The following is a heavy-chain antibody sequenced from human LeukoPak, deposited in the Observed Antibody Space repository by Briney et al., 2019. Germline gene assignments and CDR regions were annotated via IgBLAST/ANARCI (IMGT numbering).Heavy chain of an antibody. CDR1: GFTFSSYA. CDR2: ISGSGGST. Sequence: GGSLRLSCAASGFTFSSYAMSWVRQAPGKGLEWVSAISGSGGSTYYADSVKGRFTISRDNSKNTLYLQMNSLRAEDTAVYYCASYMVRGVSGDYWGQGTLVTVSS. V-gene: IGHV3-23*01. D-gene: IGHD3-10*01. J-gene: IGHJ4*02. CDR3: ASYMVRGVSGDY.